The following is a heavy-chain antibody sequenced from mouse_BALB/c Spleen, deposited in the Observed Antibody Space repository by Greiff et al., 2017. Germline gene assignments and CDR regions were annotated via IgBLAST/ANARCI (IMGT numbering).Heavy chain of an antibody. Sequence: EVQVVESGGGLVKPGGSLKLSCAASGFTFSSYAMSWVRQTPEKRLEWVATISSGGSYTYYPDSVKGRFTISRDNAKNTLYLQMSSLRSEDTAMYYCASPTSLVDYWGQGTSVTVSS. D-gene: IGHD6-1*01. J-gene: IGHJ4*01. CDR1: GFTFSSYA. CDR2: ISSGGSYT. CDR3: ASPTSLVDY. V-gene: IGHV5-9-3*01.